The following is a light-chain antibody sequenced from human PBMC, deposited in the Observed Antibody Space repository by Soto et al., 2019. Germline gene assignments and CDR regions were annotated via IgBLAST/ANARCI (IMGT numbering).Light chain of an antibody. CDR3: AAWDDSLTGAV. J-gene: IGLJ2*01. CDR2: SNN. Sequence: QSVLTQPPSASGTPGQRVTISCSGSSSNIGSNTVNWYQQLPGTAPKLLIYSNNQRPSGVPDRFSGSKSGTSASLAISGLQSEDGADYYCAAWDDSLTGAVFGGGTQLTVL. V-gene: IGLV1-44*01. CDR1: SSNIGSNT.